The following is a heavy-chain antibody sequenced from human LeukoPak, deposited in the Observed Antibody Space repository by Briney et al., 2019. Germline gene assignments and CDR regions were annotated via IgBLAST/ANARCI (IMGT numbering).Heavy chain of an antibody. CDR3: ARGLEYDFWSGNYSDAFDI. Sequence: SETLSLTCAVYGGSFSNYYWGWIRQPPGKGLEWIGEIDHSGGTNYNSSLKSRVTISIDTSKNQFSLKLNSVTAADTAVYYCARGLEYDFWSGNYSDAFDIWDQGTMVTVS. V-gene: IGHV4-34*01. D-gene: IGHD3-3*01. J-gene: IGHJ3*02. CDR2: IDHSGGT. CDR1: GGSFSNYY.